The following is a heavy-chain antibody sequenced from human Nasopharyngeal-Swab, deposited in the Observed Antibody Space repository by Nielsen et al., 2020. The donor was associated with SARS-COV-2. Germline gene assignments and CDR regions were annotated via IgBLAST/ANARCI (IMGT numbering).Heavy chain of an antibody. J-gene: IGHJ3*01. D-gene: IGHD6-13*01. CDR3: ARIQQQLPGIV. V-gene: IGHV6-1*01. CDR1: GDCVSNDRAA. Sequence: SCAISGDCVSNDRAAWSWIRQSPSRGLGWLGRTWYRSQWNYDYAVSVRGRVAVNPDTSKNQFSLYLNSVTPDDTAVYYCARIQQQLPGIVWGQGTMVTVSS. CDR2: TWYRSQWNY.